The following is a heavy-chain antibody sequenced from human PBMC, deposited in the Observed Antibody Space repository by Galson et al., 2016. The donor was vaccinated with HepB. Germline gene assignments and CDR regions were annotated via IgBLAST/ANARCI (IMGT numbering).Heavy chain of an antibody. CDR3: TRAYVGKARRGTYWYFDL. Sequence: SLRLSCAASGFTFNSYNMNWVRQAPGKGLEWVSSITSSSNYSYYADSVRGRFTISRDNAKNSLHLQMNSLRAEDTAVYYCTRAYVGKARRGTYWYFDLWGRGTLVTVSS. J-gene: IGHJ2*01. CDR2: ITSSSNYS. V-gene: IGHV3-21*01. D-gene: IGHD4-23*01. CDR1: GFTFNSYN.